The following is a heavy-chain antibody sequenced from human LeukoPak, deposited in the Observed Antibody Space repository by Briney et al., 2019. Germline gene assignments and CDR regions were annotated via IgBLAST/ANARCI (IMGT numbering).Heavy chain of an antibody. CDR1: GFTFSSSA. CDR2: ISNNGGYT. V-gene: IGHV3-23*01. D-gene: IGHD6-13*01. J-gene: IGHJ4*02. CDR3: ARGGWVYDY. Sequence: GGSLRLSCAASGFTFSSSAMSWVRQAPGKGLEWVSAISNNGGYTYYADSVQGRFTISRDNSKSTPCLQMNSLRAEDTAVYYCARGGWVYDYWGQGTLVTVSS.